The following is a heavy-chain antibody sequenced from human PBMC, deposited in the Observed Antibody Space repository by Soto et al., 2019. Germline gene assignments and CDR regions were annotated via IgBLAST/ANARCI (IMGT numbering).Heavy chain of an antibody. CDR1: GGSFGDCS. CDR3: ARGLFSGDAYSGGWYYFDY. D-gene: IGHD3-10*01. J-gene: IGHJ4*02. Sequence: QVQLQQWGAGLLKPSETLSLTCAVYGGSFGDCSWTWMRQPPGKALEWIGQINHSGSANYNPSLRSRVTISVGTPSNQFSLELTSVTAADTAVYYCARGLFSGDAYSGGWYYFDYWGQGTLVTVSS. CDR2: INHSGSA. V-gene: IGHV4-34*01.